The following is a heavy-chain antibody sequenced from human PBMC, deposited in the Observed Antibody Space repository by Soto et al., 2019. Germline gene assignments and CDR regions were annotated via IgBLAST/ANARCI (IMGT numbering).Heavy chain of an antibody. CDR1: GGTISSYY. V-gene: IGHV4-59*08. Sequence: PSETLSLTCTVSGGTISSYYWSWIRQPPGKRLEWIAYIHYTGSSNSNPSLESRVTMSMDTSKNQFSLKLSSVTAADTAVYYCARHSNEYRKSLDYWGKGTLVTVSS. J-gene: IGHJ4*02. CDR3: ARHSNEYRKSLDY. CDR2: IHYTGSS. D-gene: IGHD1-1*01.